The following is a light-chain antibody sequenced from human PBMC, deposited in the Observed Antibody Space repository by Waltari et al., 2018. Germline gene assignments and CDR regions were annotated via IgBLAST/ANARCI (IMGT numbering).Light chain of an antibody. J-gene: IGKJ1*01. CDR1: QSVGSS. Sequence: EIVLTQFPATLSLSPGERATLSCRASQSVGSSLVWYQQKPGQAPRLLIYDASNRATGIPARFSGSRSGADFTLTISSLEPEDFAVYYCQQRDNRAWTFGQGTKVEIK. V-gene: IGKV3-11*01. CDR2: DAS. CDR3: QQRDNRAWT.